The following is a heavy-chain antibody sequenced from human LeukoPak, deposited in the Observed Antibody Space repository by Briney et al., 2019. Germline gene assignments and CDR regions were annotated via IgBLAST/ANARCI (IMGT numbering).Heavy chain of an antibody. D-gene: IGHD2-2*01. Sequence: SETLSLTCAVYGGSFSGYYRSWIRQPPGKGLEWIGEINHSGSTNYNPSLKRRVTISVDTSKNQFSLELSSVTAADTAVYYCARGGGYCSSTSCSRHYYFDYWGQGTLVTVSS. CDR1: GGSFSGYY. J-gene: IGHJ4*02. V-gene: IGHV4-34*01. CDR3: ARGGGYCSSTSCSRHYYFDY. CDR2: INHSGST.